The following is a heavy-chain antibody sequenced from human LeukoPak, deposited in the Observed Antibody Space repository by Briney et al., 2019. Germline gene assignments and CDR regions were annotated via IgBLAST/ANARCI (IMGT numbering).Heavy chain of an antibody. J-gene: IGHJ6*02. Sequence: PGGSLRLSCAASGFTLSSYAMSWVRQAPGKGLEWVSAISGSGGSTYYADSVKGRFTISRDNSKNTLYLQMNSLRAEDTAVYYCAKGSSSFYYYYGMDVWGQGTTVTVSS. CDR2: ISGSGGST. D-gene: IGHD6-6*01. CDR3: AKGSSSFYYYYGMDV. CDR1: GFTLSSYA. V-gene: IGHV3-23*01.